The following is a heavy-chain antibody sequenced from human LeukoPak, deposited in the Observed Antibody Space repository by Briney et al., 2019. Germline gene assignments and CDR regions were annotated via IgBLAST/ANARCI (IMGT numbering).Heavy chain of an antibody. CDR2: INHSGST. J-gene: IGHJ4*02. CDR3: ARRRLYCSGGSCYSRVLDY. CDR1: GGSFRGYY. Sequence: SETLSLTCAVYGGSFRGYYWSWIRQPPGKGLEWIGEINHSGSTNYNPSLKSRVTISVDTSKNQFSLKLSSVTAADTAVYYCARRRLYCSGGSCYSRVLDYWGQGTLVTVSS. V-gene: IGHV4-34*01. D-gene: IGHD2-15*01.